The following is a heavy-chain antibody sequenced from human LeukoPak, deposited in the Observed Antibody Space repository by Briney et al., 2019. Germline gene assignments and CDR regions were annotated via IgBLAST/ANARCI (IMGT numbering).Heavy chain of an antibody. J-gene: IGHJ3*02. CDR1: GYTFTGYY. CDR2: INPNSGGT. D-gene: IGHD3-22*01. V-gene: IGHV1-2*02. Sequence: ASVKVSCKASGYTFTGYYMHWVRQAPGQGLEWMGWINPNSGGTNYAQKFQGRVTMTRDTSISTAYMELSRLRSDDTAVYYCARGRYYYDSSGVTIDIWGQGTMVTVSS. CDR3: ARGRYYYDSSGVTIDI.